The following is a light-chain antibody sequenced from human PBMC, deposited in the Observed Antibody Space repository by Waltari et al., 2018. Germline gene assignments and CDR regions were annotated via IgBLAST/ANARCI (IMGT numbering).Light chain of an antibody. CDR3: QQYFDWPMYT. CDR2: GAS. Sequence: ELVMTQSPDTLSVSPGERATLSCRASQSVTTNLAWYQQKPGQAPRLLLYGASTRATGIPARFSGSGSGTDFTLTISSLQSEDFAVYYCQQYFDWPMYTFAQGTKLEIK. V-gene: IGKV3-15*01. J-gene: IGKJ2*01. CDR1: QSVTTN.